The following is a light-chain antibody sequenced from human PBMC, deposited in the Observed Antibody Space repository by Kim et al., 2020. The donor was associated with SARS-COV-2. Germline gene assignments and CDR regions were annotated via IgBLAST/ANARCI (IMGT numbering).Light chain of an antibody. CDR3: QLWDSSGNDRV. Sequence: SYELTQPPSVSVPPGKTARITCGGNNIGSKSDLWYQQKPGQAPVLVIYYDNDRPSGIPERFSGSNSGNTATLTIIGAQPEDEADYYCQLWDSSGNDRVFGGGTQLTVL. J-gene: IGLJ3*02. V-gene: IGLV3-21*01. CDR2: YDN. CDR1: NIGSKS.